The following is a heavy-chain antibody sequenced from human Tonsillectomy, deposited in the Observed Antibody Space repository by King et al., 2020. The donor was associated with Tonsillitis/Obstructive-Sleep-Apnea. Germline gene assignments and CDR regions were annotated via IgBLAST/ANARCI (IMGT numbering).Heavy chain of an antibody. Sequence: VQLQQWGAGLLKPSETLSLTCAVYGGSFRGYYWSWIRQPPGKGLEGIGEINHSGSTNYNPSLKSRVTISVDTSKNQFSLKLSSVTAADTAGYYCAREWPHQQQLVVWYFDLWGRGTLVTVSS. CDR3: AREWPHQQQLVVWYFDL. J-gene: IGHJ2*01. V-gene: IGHV4-34*01. D-gene: IGHD6-13*01. CDR1: GGSFRGYY. CDR2: INHSGST.